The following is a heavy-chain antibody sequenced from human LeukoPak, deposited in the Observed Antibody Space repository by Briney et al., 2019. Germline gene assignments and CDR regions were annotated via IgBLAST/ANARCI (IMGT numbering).Heavy chain of an antibody. D-gene: IGHD3-10*01. Sequence: PSETLSLTCTVSGGSISSYYWSWIRQPPGKGLEWIGEINHSGSTNYNPSLKSRVTISVDTSKNQFSLKLSSVTAADTAVYYCARVKATMVRGPWRVFDYWGQGTLVTVSS. CDR1: GGSISSYY. CDR2: INHSGST. J-gene: IGHJ4*02. V-gene: IGHV4-34*01. CDR3: ARVKATMVRGPWRVFDY.